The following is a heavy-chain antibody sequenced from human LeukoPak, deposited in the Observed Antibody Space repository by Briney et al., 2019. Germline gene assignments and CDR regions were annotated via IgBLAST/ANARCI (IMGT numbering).Heavy chain of an antibody. J-gene: IGHJ6*03. D-gene: IGHD4-23*01. Sequence: GGSLRLSCAASGFTFSSYWMHWVRQAPGKGLVWVSRINSDGSSTSYADSVKGRFTISRDNAKNTLYLQMNSLRAEDTAVYYCARAVVGGKPYYYYYMDVWGKGTTVTVSS. CDR3: ARAVVGGKPYYYYYMDV. CDR2: INSDGSST. CDR1: GFTFSSYW. V-gene: IGHV3-74*01.